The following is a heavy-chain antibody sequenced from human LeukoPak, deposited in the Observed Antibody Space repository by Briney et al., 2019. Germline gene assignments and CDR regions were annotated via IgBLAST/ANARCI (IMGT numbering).Heavy chain of an antibody. CDR2: ISSSSSYI. CDR1: GFTFSSYS. CDR3: ARGSGYDILTGFLSGYFDL. D-gene: IGHD3-9*01. V-gene: IGHV3-21*01. J-gene: IGHJ2*01. Sequence: PGGSLRLSCAASGFTFSSYSMNWVRQAPGKGLEWVSSISSSSSYIYYADSVKGRFTISRDNAKNSLYLQMNSLRAEDTAVYYCARGSGYDILTGFLSGYFDLWGRGTLVTVSS.